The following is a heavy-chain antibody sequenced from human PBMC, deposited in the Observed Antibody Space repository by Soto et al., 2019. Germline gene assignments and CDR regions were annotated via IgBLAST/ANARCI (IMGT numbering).Heavy chain of an antibody. D-gene: IGHD4-17*01. J-gene: IGHJ4*02. CDR2: IIPIFGTA. CDR1: GGTFSSYA. Sequence: QVQLVQSGAEVKKPGSSVKVSCKASGGTFSSYAISWVRQAPGQGLEWMGGIIPIFGTANYAQKFQGRVTITADESTSTAYMELSSLRSEDTAVYYCARDSHLNDYGVYDFDYWGQGTLVTVSS. V-gene: IGHV1-69*01. CDR3: ARDSHLNDYGVYDFDY.